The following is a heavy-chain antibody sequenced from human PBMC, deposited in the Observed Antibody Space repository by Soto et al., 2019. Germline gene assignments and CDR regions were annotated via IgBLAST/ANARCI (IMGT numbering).Heavy chain of an antibody. V-gene: IGHV3-43*01. Sequence: GSLRLSCAASGFTFDDYTMHWVRQAPGKGLEWVSLISWDGGSTYYADSVKGRFTISRDNSKNSLYLQMNSLRTEDTALYYCAKDSSTEYSGNLDYWGQGTLVTVSS. D-gene: IGHD1-26*01. CDR1: GFTFDDYT. CDR2: ISWDGGST. J-gene: IGHJ4*02. CDR3: AKDSSTEYSGNLDY.